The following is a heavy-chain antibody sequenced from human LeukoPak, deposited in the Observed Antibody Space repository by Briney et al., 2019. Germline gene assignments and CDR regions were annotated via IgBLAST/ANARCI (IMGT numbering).Heavy chain of an antibody. Sequence: GGSLRLSCAASGFSFSINWMHWVRHAPGKGLVWVSRVNSDGSGTSYADSVKGRFTISRDNAKNTLYLQMNSLRAEDTAVYYCATSLGPLTDYWGRGTLVTVSS. V-gene: IGHV3-74*01. CDR2: VNSDGSGT. J-gene: IGHJ4*02. CDR1: GFSFSINW. CDR3: ATSLGPLTDY. D-gene: IGHD7-27*01.